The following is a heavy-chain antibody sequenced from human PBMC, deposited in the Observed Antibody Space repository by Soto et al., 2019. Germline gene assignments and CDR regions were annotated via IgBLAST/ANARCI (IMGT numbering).Heavy chain of an antibody. Sequence: SGGSLRLSCAASGFTFSNAWMNWVRQAPGKGLEWVGRIKSKTDGGTTDYAAPVKGRFTISRDDSKNTLYLQMNSLKTEDTAVYYCTTALGEDIVVVVAAGYAFDIWGQGTMVTVSS. CDR2: IKSKTDGGTT. J-gene: IGHJ3*02. D-gene: IGHD2-15*01. V-gene: IGHV3-15*07. CDR1: GFTFSNAW. CDR3: TTALGEDIVVVVAAGYAFDI.